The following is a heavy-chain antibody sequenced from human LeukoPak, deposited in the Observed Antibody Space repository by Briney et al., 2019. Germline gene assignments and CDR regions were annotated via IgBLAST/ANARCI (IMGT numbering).Heavy chain of an antibody. J-gene: IGHJ3*02. D-gene: IGHD1-26*01. Sequence: GGSLRLSCAASGFTFSSYAMHWVRQAPGKGLEWVAVISYDGSNKYYADSVKGRFTISRDNSKNTLYLQMNNLRAEDTAMYYCAREMYSGMYNDAFDIWGRGTKVTVSS. CDR2: ISYDGSNK. CDR1: GFTFSSYA. V-gene: IGHV3-30*14. CDR3: AREMYSGMYNDAFDI.